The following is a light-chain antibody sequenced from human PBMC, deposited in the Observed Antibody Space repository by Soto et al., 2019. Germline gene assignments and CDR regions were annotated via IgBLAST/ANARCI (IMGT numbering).Light chain of an antibody. V-gene: IGKV1-39*01. Sequence: DIQMTQSPSSLSASVGDRVTITCRASQSMNSYLKWYQQKPGKAPKVLIYAASSLQCGVPPRFSGSGSGTDFTLSISSLQPEDFATYYCQLSSSNWWTFGQGKMVETK. CDR2: AAS. J-gene: IGKJ1*01. CDR3: QLSSSNWWT. CDR1: QSMNSY.